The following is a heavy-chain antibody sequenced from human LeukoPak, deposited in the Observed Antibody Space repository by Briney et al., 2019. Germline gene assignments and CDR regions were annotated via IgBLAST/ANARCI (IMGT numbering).Heavy chain of an antibody. CDR2: IYYSGNT. CDR1: GGSISSYY. D-gene: IGHD5-18*01. J-gene: IGHJ2*01. CDR3: ARYWGVQLWPHWYFDL. Sequence: SETLSLTCTVSGGSISSYYWSWFRQTPGKGPEWIGYIYYSGNTKYNPSLKSRVTISVDRSKNQFSLKLNSVTAADTAVYYCARYWGVQLWPHWYFDLWGRGSLVTVSS. V-gene: IGHV4-59*01.